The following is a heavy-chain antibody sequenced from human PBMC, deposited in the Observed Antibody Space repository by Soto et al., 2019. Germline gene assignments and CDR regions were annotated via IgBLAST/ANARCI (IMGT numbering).Heavy chain of an antibody. J-gene: IGHJ6*02. CDR1: VGTFSSYA. D-gene: IGHD1-7*01. CDR3: AGPPELTRIYYYYGMDV. V-gene: IGHV1-69*12. Sequence: QVQLVQSGAEVKKPGSSVKVSCKASVGTFSSYAISWVRQAPGQGLEWMGGIIPIFGTANYAQKFQGRVTITAAESTSTAYMELSSLRSEDTAVYYCAGPPELTRIYYYYGMDVWGQGTTVTVSS. CDR2: IIPIFGTA.